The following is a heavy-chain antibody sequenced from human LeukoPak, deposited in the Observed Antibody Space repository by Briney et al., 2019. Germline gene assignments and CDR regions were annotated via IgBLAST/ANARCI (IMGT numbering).Heavy chain of an antibody. CDR2: IYYSGST. CDR3: ARQKGLAAAAVDY. J-gene: IGHJ4*02. D-gene: IGHD6-13*01. V-gene: IGHV4-59*08. CDR1: GGSISSYY. Sequence: PSETLSLTCTVSGGSISSYYWSWIRQPPGKGLEWIGYIYYSGSTNYNPSLKSRVTISVDTSKNQFSLKLSSVTAADTAVYYCARQKGLAAAAVDYWGQGTLVTVSS.